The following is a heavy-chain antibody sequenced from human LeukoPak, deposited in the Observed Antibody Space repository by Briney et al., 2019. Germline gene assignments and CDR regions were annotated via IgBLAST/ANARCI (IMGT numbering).Heavy chain of an antibody. J-gene: IGHJ4*02. Sequence: GGSLRLSCVASGFTFSTYWMHWVRQAPGKGLEWVSRLDRDGTTTSYADSVYGRFTISRDNAENSLYLQMNSLRADDTAVYYCARPNPAFGYWGQGTLVTVSS. CDR2: LDRDGTTT. CDR1: GFTFSTYW. V-gene: IGHV3-74*01. CDR3: ARPNPAFGY. D-gene: IGHD1-14*01.